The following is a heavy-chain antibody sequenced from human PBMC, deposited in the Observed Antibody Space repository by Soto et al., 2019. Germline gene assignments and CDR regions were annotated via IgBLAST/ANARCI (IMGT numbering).Heavy chain of an antibody. Sequence: QLQLQESGSGLVKPSQTLSLTCAVSGGSISSGGYSWGWIRQPPGKGLEWIGYIYHSANTSYNPSLKSRVTTSVDRSKNQFSLKLSSVTAADPAVYYCARVPDYWVQGTLVTVSS. V-gene: IGHV4-30-2*01. CDR1: GGSISSGGYS. J-gene: IGHJ4*02. CDR2: IYHSANT. CDR3: ARVPDY.